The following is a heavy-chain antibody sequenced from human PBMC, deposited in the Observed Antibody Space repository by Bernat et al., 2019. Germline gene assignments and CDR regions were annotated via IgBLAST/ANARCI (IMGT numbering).Heavy chain of an antibody. Sequence: QVQLVGSGGGVVQPGRSLRLSCAASGFTFSSYAMHWVRQAPGKGLEWVAVISYDGNNKYYADSVKGRFTISRDNSKTTLFLQMNSLRAEDTAVYSCAIPRVGATFSPCDYWGQGTLVTVSS. CDR3: AIPRVGATFSPCDY. CDR2: ISYDGNNK. CDR1: GFTFSSYA. J-gene: IGHJ4*02. V-gene: IGHV3-30-3*01. D-gene: IGHD1-26*01.